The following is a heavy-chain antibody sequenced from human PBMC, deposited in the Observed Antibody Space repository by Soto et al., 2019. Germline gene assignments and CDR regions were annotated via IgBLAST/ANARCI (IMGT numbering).Heavy chain of an antibody. J-gene: IGHJ4*02. CDR3: ARAYSSGWYDRCYFDY. V-gene: IGHV4-59*08. D-gene: IGHD6-19*01. Sequence: SETLSLTCTVSGGSISSYYWSWIRQPPGKGLEWIGYIYYSGSTNYNPSLKSRVTISVDTSKNQFSLKLSSVTAADTAVYYCARAYSSGWYDRCYFDYWGQGTLVTVSS. CDR2: IYYSGST. CDR1: GGSISSYY.